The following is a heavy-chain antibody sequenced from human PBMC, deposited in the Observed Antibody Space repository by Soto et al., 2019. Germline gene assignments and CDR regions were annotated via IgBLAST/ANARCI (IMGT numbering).Heavy chain of an antibody. D-gene: IGHD1-26*01. V-gene: IGHV3-21*01. CDR2: ISASGAYK. J-gene: IGHJ6*02. Sequence: GGSLRLSCAASGFNFNTYSMNWVRQAPGKGLQWVSFISASGAYKYYADSVRGRFTISRDNAKKSVFLEMNNLTADDTATYYCAGERSALPGARDAMDVWGQGTTVTVSS. CDR3: AGERSALPGARDAMDV. CDR1: GFNFNTYS.